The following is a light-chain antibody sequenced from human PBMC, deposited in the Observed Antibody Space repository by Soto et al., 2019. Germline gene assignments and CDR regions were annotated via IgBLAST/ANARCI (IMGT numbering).Light chain of an antibody. J-gene: IGKJ5*01. Sequence: EIVLTQSPATLSLSPGERATLSCRASQSVSSHLAWYQHKPGQAPRLLIYGASNRATGIPARFSGSGSGTDFTLTISSLEPEDFVVYYCQQRSNWITFGQGTRLEMK. CDR3: QQRSNWIT. CDR1: QSVSSH. CDR2: GAS. V-gene: IGKV3-11*01.